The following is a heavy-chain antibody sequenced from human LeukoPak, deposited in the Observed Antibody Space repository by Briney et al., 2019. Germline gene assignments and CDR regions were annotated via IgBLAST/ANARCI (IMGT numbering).Heavy chain of an antibody. CDR3: ARDRRDGYNVLDY. CDR1: GFTFSTYW. CDR2: MKQDGSEK. Sequence: GGPLRLSCAASGFTFSTYWMTWVRQAPGKGLEWVANMKQDGSEKYYVDSVMGRFTISRDNAKNSLYLQMNSLSAEDTAIYYCARDRRDGYNVLDYWGQGTLVTVSS. J-gene: IGHJ4*02. V-gene: IGHV3-7*01. D-gene: IGHD5-24*01.